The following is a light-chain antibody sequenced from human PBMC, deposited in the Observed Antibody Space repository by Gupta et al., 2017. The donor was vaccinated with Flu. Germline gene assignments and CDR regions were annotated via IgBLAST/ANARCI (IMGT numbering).Light chain of an antibody. CDR1: PSILHSDRKTY. J-gene: IGKJ4*01. Sequence: TPGQPASISCKSSPSILHSDRKTYLSWYLQKPGQAPPLLIYEVSNRSSGVPDRFSGSGSGTDFTLKISRVEAEDVGFYYCMQCKQPLALTFGGGTKVEIK. V-gene: IGKV2D-29*01. CDR3: MQCKQPLALT. CDR2: EVS.